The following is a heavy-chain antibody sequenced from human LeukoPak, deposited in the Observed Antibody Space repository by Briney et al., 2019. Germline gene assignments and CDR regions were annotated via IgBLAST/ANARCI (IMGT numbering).Heavy chain of an antibody. CDR3: ARDARFRVYLARTDKLGIAAAGTGYYYGMDV. CDR2: ISSSSSYI. CDR1: GLTFSSYS. D-gene: IGHD6-13*01. V-gene: IGHV3-21*01. Sequence: GGSLRLSCAASGLTFSSYSMKWVRHAPGKGLEWVSSISSSSSYIYYPDSVKGRFTISRDNAKNSLYLQMSSLRAEDTAVYYCARDARFRVYLARTDKLGIAAAGTGYYYGMDVWGQGTTVTVSS. J-gene: IGHJ6*02.